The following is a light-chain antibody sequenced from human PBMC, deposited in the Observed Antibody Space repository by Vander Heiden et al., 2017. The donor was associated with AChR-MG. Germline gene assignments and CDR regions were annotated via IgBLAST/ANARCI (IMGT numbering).Light chain of an antibody. Sequence: DIQMTQSPSSLSAFVGNKVTITCRASQSISSDLNWYQQQPGKAPKLLIYAASNLQRGVPSRVSGSGSGTFFTLTISSLQPEDFATYYCLATYSSPPAFGQGTRLEI. CDR2: AAS. CDR3: LATYSSPPA. J-gene: IGKJ5*01. CDR1: QSISSD. V-gene: IGKV1-39*01.